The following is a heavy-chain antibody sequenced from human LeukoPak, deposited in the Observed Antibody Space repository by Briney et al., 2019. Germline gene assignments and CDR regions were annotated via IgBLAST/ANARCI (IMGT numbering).Heavy chain of an antibody. CDR1: GFSLSTSGMC. CDR3: ARSNTQTTVTRVFDY. CDR2: IDWDDDK. J-gene: IGHJ4*02. D-gene: IGHD4-11*01. Sequence: SGPALVKPTQTLTLTCTFSGFSLSTSGMCVSWIRQPPGKALEWLSRIDWDDDKYYSTTLKTTLTTSKDTSRKQVVLTMTNMDPVDTATYYCARSNTQTTVTRVFDYWGQGTLVTVSS. V-gene: IGHV2-70*11.